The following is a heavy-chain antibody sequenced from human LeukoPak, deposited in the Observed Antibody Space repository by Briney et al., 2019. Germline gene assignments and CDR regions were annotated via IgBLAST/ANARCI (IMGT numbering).Heavy chain of an antibody. J-gene: IGHJ5*02. CDR2: INPNSGGT. CDR1: GYTFTGYY. V-gene: IGHV1-2*02. D-gene: IGHD7-27*01. CDR3: ARGSNWGWNWFDP. Sequence: GASVKVSCKASGYTFTGYYLHWVRQAPGQGLEWMGWINPNSGGTNYAQKFQGRVTMTRDTSITTAYMELSRQTSDDTAVYYCARGSNWGWNWFDPWGQGTLVTVSS.